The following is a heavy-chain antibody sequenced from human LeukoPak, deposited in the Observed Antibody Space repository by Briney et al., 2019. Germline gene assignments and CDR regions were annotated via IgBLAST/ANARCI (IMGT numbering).Heavy chain of an antibody. Sequence: SETLSLTCTVSGGSISSYYWSWIRQPPGKGLEWIGYIYYSGSTNYNPSLKSRVTISVDTSKNQFSLKLSSVTAADTAVYYCARLVNWGTRHDAFDIWGQGTMVTVSS. D-gene: IGHD7-27*01. V-gene: IGHV4-59*08. CDR1: GGSISSYY. CDR2: IYYSGST. CDR3: ARLVNWGTRHDAFDI. J-gene: IGHJ3*02.